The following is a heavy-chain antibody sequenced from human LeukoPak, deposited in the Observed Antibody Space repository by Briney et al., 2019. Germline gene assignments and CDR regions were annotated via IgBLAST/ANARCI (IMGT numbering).Heavy chain of an antibody. D-gene: IGHD3-3*01. J-gene: IGHJ4*02. Sequence: SETLSLTCTVSGGSISRYYWSSVWQTAGKGVEGNGRIYTSRSTNYNPSLKSRVTISADTSKNQFSLKLSSVTAADTAVYYCARGSGAFDYWGQGTLVTVSS. CDR2: IYTSRST. CDR1: GGSISRYY. V-gene: IGHV4-4*07. CDR3: ARGSGAFDY.